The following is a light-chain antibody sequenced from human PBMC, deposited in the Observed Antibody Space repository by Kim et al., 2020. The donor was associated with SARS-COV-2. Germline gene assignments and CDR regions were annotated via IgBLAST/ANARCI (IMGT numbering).Light chain of an antibody. CDR2: DAS. CDR3: QQYDNLPIT. CDR1: QYISNY. Sequence: ASVGDRVTITCQASQYISNYLNWYQQKPGRAPKLLIYDASNLETGVPSRFSGSGSGTDFTFTISSLQPEDIATYYCQQYDNLPITFGQGTRLEIK. V-gene: IGKV1-33*01. J-gene: IGKJ5*01.